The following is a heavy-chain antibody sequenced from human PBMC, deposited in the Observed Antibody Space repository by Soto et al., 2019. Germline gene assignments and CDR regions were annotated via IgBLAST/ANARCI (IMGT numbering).Heavy chain of an antibody. Sequence: SETLSLTCTVSGGSISSYYWSWIRQPPGKGLEWIGYIYYSGSTNYNPSLKSRVTISVDTSKNQFSLKLSSVTAADTAVYYCARARGSSWNKQIDYWGQGTMVTVS. D-gene: IGHD6-13*01. J-gene: IGHJ4*02. CDR1: GGSISSYY. V-gene: IGHV4-59*01. CDR2: IYYSGST. CDR3: ARARGSSWNKQIDY.